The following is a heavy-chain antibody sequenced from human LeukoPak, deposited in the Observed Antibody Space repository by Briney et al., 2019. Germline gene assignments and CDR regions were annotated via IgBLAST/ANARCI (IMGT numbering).Heavy chain of an antibody. CDR1: GGTFSSYA. J-gene: IGHJ6*03. V-gene: IGHV1-69*13. CDR3: ARDLKPYNWKLLSHMDV. D-gene: IGHD1-20*01. Sequence: SVKVSCKASGGTFSSYAISWVRQAPGQGLEWMGGIIPIFGTANYAQKFQGRVTITSDESKSTAYMELSSLRSEDTAVYYCARDLKPYNWKLLSHMDVWGKGTTVTVSS. CDR2: IIPIFGTA.